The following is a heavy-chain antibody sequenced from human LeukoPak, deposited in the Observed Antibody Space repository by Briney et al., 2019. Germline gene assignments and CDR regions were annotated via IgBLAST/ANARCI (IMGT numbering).Heavy chain of an antibody. CDR2: IYYGGST. CDR3: ARHSITAGTEYAFDI. J-gene: IGHJ3*02. V-gene: IGHV4-59*08. Sequence: SETLSLTCTVSGGSISSYYWSWIRQPPGKRLEWIGYIYYGGSTKYNASLKSRVAISVNTSKNQFSLKLSSVTAADTAVYYCARHSITAGTEYAFDIWGQGTMVTVSS. CDR1: GGSISSYY. D-gene: IGHD6-13*01.